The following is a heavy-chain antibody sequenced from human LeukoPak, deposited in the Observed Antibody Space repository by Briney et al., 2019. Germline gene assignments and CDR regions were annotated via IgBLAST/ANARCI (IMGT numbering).Heavy chain of an antibody. D-gene: IGHD4-17*01. J-gene: IGHJ6*03. V-gene: IGHV1-69*06. CDR2: IIPIFGTA. Sequence: SVKVSCKASGGTFSSYAISWVRQAPGQGLEWMGGIIPIFGTANYAQKFQGRVTITADKSTSTAYMELSSLRSEDTAVYYCARDDYGDSYYYYYMDVWGKGTTVTVSS. CDR3: ARDDYGDSYYYYYMDV. CDR1: GGTFSSYA.